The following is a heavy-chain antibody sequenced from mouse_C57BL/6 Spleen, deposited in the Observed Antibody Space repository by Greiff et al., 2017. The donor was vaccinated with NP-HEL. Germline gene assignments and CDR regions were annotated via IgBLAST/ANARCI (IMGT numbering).Heavy chain of an antibody. CDR3: ARSRDGSSYAMDY. CDR2: IDPSDSYT. Sequence: VQLQQPGAELVMPGASVKLSCKASGYTFTSYWMHWVKQRPGQGLEWIGEIDPSDSYTNYNQKFKGKSTLTVDKSSSTAYMQLSSLTSEDSAVYYCARSRDGSSYAMDYWGQGTSVTVSS. J-gene: IGHJ4*01. D-gene: IGHD1-1*01. CDR1: GYTFTSYW. V-gene: IGHV1-69*01.